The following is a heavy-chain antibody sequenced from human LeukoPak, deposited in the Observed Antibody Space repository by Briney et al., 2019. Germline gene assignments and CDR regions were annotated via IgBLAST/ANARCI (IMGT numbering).Heavy chain of an antibody. CDR3: APTAEAYTSWWKV. CDR1: GYKFTDDY. J-gene: IGHJ4*02. D-gene: IGHD3-16*01. CDR2: INPDSGFT. V-gene: IGHV1-2*02. Sequence: GVSVKVSCKASGYKFTDDYMHWVRQAPGQGLEFMGWINPDSGFTNYAQKFKGRVTITRDTSISTAYLEVRSLTSDDTAVYYCAPTAEAYTSWWKVWGQGALVTVSS.